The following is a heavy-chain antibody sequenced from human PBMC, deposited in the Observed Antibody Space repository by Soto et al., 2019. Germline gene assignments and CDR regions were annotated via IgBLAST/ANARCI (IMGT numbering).Heavy chain of an antibody. CDR1: GFTFSSYS. CDR3: ARVLPYEGYYYYGMDV. Sequence: GGSLRLSCAASGFTFSSYSMNWVRQAPGKGLEWVSYISSSSSTIYYADSVKGRFTISRDNAKNSLYLQMNSLRDEDTAVYYCARVLPYEGYYYYGMDVWGQGTTVTVSS. J-gene: IGHJ6*02. D-gene: IGHD2-15*01. V-gene: IGHV3-48*02. CDR2: ISSSSSTI.